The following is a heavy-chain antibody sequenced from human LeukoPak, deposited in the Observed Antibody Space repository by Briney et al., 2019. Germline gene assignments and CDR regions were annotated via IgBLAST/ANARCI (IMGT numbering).Heavy chain of an antibody. D-gene: IGHD3-3*01. CDR2: IKQDGSEK. CDR3: SWSGEAD. V-gene: IGHV3-7*01. CDR1: GFTFRSYW. J-gene: IGHJ4*02. Sequence: GGSLRLSCAASGFTFRSYWTSWVRQAPWKGLEWVADIKQDGSEKYYVDSVKGRFTISTDNAKNSVYLQMNSLRAEDTAVYYCSWSGEADWGQGTLVTVSS.